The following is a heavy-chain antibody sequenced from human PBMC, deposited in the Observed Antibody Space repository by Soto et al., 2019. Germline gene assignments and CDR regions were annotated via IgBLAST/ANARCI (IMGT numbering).Heavy chain of an antibody. V-gene: IGHV4-34*01. Sequence: QVQLQQWGAGLLKPSETLSLTCAVYGGSFSGYYWSWIRQPPGKGLEWIGEINHSGSTNYNPSLKSRVTISVDTSSNQFSLKRSSVTAADTAVDYCASIKVSRGIAAAAPTRGNWFDPWGQGTLVTVSS. CDR2: INHSGST. CDR1: GGSFSGYY. CDR3: ASIKVSRGIAAAAPTRGNWFDP. J-gene: IGHJ5*02. D-gene: IGHD6-13*01.